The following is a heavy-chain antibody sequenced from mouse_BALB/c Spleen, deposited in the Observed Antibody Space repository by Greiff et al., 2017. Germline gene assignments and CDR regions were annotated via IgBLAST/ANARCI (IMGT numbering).Heavy chain of an antibody. CDR3: NAATVVAPFDY. CDR2: IDPETGGT. J-gene: IGHJ2*01. D-gene: IGHD1-1*01. V-gene: IGHV1-15*01. CDR1: GYTFTDYE. Sequence: QVQLKESGAELVRPGASVTLSCKASGYTFTDYEMHWVKQTPVHGLEWIGAIDPETGGTAYNQKFKGKATLTADKSSSTAYMELRSLTSEDSAVYYCNAATVVAPFDYWGQGTTLTVSS.